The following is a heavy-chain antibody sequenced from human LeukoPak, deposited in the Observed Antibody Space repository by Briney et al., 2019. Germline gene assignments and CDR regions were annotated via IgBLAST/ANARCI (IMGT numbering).Heavy chain of an antibody. CDR1: GASISSNRYY. CDR3: ARHSVSEDWFDP. J-gene: IGHJ5*02. D-gene: IGHD2-15*01. CDR2: IYYSENT. V-gene: IGHV4-39*01. Sequence: PSETLSLTCTVSGASISSNRYYWGWIRQPPGKGLEWIGSIYYSENTYYNPSLESRVTISIDTSKNQFSLNLTSVTAADTAVYYCARHSVSEDWFDPWGQGTLVTFSP.